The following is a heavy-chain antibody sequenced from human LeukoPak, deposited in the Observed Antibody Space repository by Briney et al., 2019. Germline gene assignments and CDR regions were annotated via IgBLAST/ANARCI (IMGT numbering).Heavy chain of an antibody. Sequence: SVKVSCKASGGTFSSYAISWVRQAPGQGLEWMGRIIPILGIANYVQKFQGRVTITADKSTSTAYMELSSLRSEDTAVYYCAHSRDGYTDAFDIWGQGTMVTVSS. CDR1: GGTFSSYA. CDR3: AHSRDGYTDAFDI. J-gene: IGHJ3*02. V-gene: IGHV1-69*04. CDR2: IIPILGIA. D-gene: IGHD5-24*01.